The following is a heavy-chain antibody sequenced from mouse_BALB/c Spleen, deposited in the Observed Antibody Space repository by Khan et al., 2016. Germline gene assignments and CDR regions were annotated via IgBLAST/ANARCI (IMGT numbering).Heavy chain of an antibody. CDR1: GYSITSDYA. CDR2: ISYSGST. V-gene: IGHV3-2*02. Sequence: EVQLQESGPGLVKPSQSLSLTCTVTGYSITSDYAWNWIRQFPGNKLEWMGYISYSGSTSYNPSLKSRISITRDTSKNQFFLQLNSVTTEDTATYYGARPWGFAYWGQGTLVTVSA. J-gene: IGHJ3*01. CDR3: ARPWGFAY. D-gene: IGHD4-1*01.